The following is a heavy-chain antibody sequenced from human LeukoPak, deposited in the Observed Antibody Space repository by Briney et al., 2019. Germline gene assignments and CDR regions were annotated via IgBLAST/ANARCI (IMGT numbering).Heavy chain of an antibody. D-gene: IGHD6-19*01. CDR3: ARGQPYSSGWNYFGY. CDR1: GFTFSSYW. Sequence: PGGSLRLSCAASGFTFSSYWMHWVRQAPGKGLVWVSRINSDGSRTNYADSVKGRFTISRDNAKNTLYLQMNSLRAEDTAVYYCARGQPYSSGWNYFGYWGQGTLVTVSS. J-gene: IGHJ4*02. V-gene: IGHV3-74*01. CDR2: INSDGSRT.